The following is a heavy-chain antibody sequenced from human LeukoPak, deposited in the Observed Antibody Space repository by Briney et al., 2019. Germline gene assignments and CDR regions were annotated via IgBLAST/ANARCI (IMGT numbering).Heavy chain of an antibody. CDR2: INPNNGGT. CDR3: ARANPLHCSSTSCLFDY. D-gene: IGHD2-2*01. CDR1: GYTFTDYY. Sequence: ASVKVSCKAPGYTFTDYYMHWVRQAPGQGLEWMGWINPNNGGTYSTQKFQGWVTMTRDTSISTAYMELSRLTSDDTAVYYCARANPLHCSSTSCLFDYWGQGSLVTVSS. V-gene: IGHV1-2*04. J-gene: IGHJ4*02.